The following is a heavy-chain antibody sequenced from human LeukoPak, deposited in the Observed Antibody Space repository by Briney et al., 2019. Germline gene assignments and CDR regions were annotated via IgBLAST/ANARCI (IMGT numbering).Heavy chain of an antibody. Sequence: GGSLRLSCAASGFTFTTYSTNWVRQAPGKGLEWLSYISGSGITIYYADSVKGRFTISRDNAKNSLYLQMNSLRDEDSAVYYCARGPAAAIDYWGQGTLVTVSS. J-gene: IGHJ4*02. CDR2: ISGSGITI. CDR3: ARGPAAAIDY. CDR1: GFTFTTYS. V-gene: IGHV3-48*02. D-gene: IGHD2-2*01.